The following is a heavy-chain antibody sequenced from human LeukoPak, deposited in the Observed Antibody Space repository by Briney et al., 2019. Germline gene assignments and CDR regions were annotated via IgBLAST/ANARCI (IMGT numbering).Heavy chain of an antibody. CDR3: ARPGTSVSGAGWFDP. D-gene: IGHD6-19*01. V-gene: IGHV3-7*03. J-gene: IGHJ5*02. CDR2: IRADGSNT. CDR1: GFTLGNIW. Sequence: GGSLRLSCTASGFTLGNIWMSWVRQAPGKGLEWVASIRADGSNTYYMNSVRDRFTISRDGAKNSLFLQMNSLRAEDTAVYYCARPGTSVSGAGWFDPWGQGTLVIVSS.